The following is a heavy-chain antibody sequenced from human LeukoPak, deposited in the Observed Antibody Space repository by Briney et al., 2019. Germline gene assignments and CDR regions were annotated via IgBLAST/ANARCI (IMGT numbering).Heavy chain of an antibody. V-gene: IGHV1-2*02. CDR2: INPNSGGT. D-gene: IGHD1-26*01. CDR3: ARDYRESESGSYIDAFDI. J-gene: IGHJ3*02. Sequence: ASVKVSCKASGYTFTSYGISWVRQAPGQGLEWMGWINPNSGGTNYAQKFQGRVTMTRDTSISTAYMELSRLRSDDTAVYYCARDYRESESGSYIDAFDIWGQGTMVTVSS. CDR1: GYTFTSYG.